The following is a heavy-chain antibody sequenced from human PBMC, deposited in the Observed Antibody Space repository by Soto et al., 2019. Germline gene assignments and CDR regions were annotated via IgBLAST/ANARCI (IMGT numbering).Heavy chain of an antibody. J-gene: IGHJ6*02. CDR1: GFTFSSYA. CDR3: AKDSARRDIVVVPAHYYYYGMDV. D-gene: IGHD2-2*01. Sequence: GGSLRLSCAASGFTFSSYAMSWVRQAPGKGLEWVSAISGSGGSTYYADSVKGRFTISRDNSKNTLYLQMNSLRAEDTAVYYCAKDSARRDIVVVPAHYYYYGMDVWGQGTTVTVSS. CDR2: ISGSGGST. V-gene: IGHV3-23*01.